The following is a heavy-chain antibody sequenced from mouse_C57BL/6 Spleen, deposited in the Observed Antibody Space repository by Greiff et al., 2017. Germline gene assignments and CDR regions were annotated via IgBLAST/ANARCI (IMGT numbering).Heavy chain of an antibody. Sequence: EVQLVESGPGLVKPSQSLSLTCSVTGYSITSGYYWNWIRQFPGNKLEWMGYISYDGSNKYNPSLKNRISITRDTSKNQFFLKLNSVTTEDTATYYCARGDYFDYWGQGTTLTVSS. CDR3: ARGDYFDY. CDR1: GYSITSGYY. V-gene: IGHV3-6*01. J-gene: IGHJ2*01. CDR2: ISYDGSN.